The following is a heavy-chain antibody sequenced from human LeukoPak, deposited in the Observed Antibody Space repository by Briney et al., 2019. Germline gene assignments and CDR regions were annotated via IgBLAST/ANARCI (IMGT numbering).Heavy chain of an antibody. J-gene: IGHJ4*02. CDR1: GFTFSTYS. V-gene: IGHV3-48*01. D-gene: IGHD5-12*01. CDR2: ISDSSAM. Sequence: GGSLRLSCAASGFTFSTYSMKWVRQAPGKGLEWVSYISDSSAMYYADSVRGRFTISRENDKNSLFLQMNSLRAEDTAVYYCAKDGGYSGYDADCWGQGTLVTVSS. CDR3: AKDGGYSGYDADC.